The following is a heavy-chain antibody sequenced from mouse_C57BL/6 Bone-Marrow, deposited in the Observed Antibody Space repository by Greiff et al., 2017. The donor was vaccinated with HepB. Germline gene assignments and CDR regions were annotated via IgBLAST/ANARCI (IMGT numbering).Heavy chain of an antibody. CDR2: IRNKANGYTT. Sequence: EVQLVESGGGLVQPGGSLSLSCAASGFTFTDYYMSWVRQPPGKALEWLGFIRNKANGYTTEYSASVKGRFTISRDNSQSILYLQMNALRAEDSATYYCARSPKGSSYFDYWGQGTTLTVSS. V-gene: IGHV7-3*01. CDR1: GFTFTDYY. D-gene: IGHD1-1*01. J-gene: IGHJ2*01. CDR3: ARSPKGSSYFDY.